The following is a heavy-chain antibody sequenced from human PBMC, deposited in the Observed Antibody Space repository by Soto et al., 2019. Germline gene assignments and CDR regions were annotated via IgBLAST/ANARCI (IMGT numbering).Heavy chain of an antibody. CDR2: IIPMFGTP. CDR1: GGTFSSHA. D-gene: IGHD5-18*01. J-gene: IGHJ4*02. Sequence: QVQLVQSGAEVKKPGSSVRVSCKASGGTFSSHAFTWVRQAPGQGLEWMGGIIPMFGTPNYAQKFQGRLTISAETGTSYMELRSLRAEDTAVFFCSIYRHVGDGYSFGIFDLWGQGTLVTVSS. CDR3: SIYRHVGDGYSFGIFDL. V-gene: IGHV1-69*01.